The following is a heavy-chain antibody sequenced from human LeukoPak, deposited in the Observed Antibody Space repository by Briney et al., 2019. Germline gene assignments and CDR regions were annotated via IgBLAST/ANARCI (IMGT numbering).Heavy chain of an antibody. Sequence: ASVKVSCKASGGTFSSYAISWVRLAPGQGLEWMGWISAYNGKTNYARRLQGRVTMTTETSTTTAYMELRSLTSDDTAVYYCARDSRGEYSSSWYGPEANYGMDVWGQGTTVTVSS. J-gene: IGHJ6*02. CDR1: GGTFSSYA. CDR2: ISAYNGKT. D-gene: IGHD6-13*01. CDR3: ARDSRGEYSSSWYGPEANYGMDV. V-gene: IGHV1-18*01.